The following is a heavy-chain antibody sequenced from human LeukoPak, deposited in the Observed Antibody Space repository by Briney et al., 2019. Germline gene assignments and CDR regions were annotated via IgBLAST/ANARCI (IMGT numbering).Heavy chain of an antibody. J-gene: IGHJ3*02. D-gene: IGHD5-24*01. CDR1: GGSISSGDYY. Sequence: SQTLSLTCTVSGGSISSGDYYWGWVRQPPGKGLEWIGYIYYSGSTYYNPSLKSRVTISVDTSKNQFSLKLSSVTAADTAVYYCARGISGGYNVCPDAFDIWGQGTMVTVSS. CDR3: ARGISGGYNVCPDAFDI. CDR2: IYYSGST. V-gene: IGHV4-30-4*08.